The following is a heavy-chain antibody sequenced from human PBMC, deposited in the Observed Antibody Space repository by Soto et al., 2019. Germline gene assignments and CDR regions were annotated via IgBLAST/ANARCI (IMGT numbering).Heavy chain of an antibody. CDR1: GGSISSGCYS. J-gene: IGHJ4*02. Sequence: SETLSLTCAVSGGSISSGCYSWSWIRQPPGKGLEWIGYINHSGSTNYNPSLKSRVTISLDTSKNQFSLKLSSVTAADTAVYYCARGYGRNFDYWGQGTLVTVSS. V-gene: IGHV4-30-2*01. CDR2: INHSGST. D-gene: IGHD5-18*01. CDR3: ARGYGRNFDY.